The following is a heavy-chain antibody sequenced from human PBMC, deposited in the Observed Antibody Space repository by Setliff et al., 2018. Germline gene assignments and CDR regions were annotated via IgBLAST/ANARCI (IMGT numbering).Heavy chain of an antibody. J-gene: IGHJ5*02. Sequence: PGGSLRLSCTTSGFIFGDYAITWVRQAPGKGLEWIGQIGGKPDNYATKYGASAKGRFIISRDDSKKTAYLQMSSLEAEDTAMYYCLLPCTSGWYNWFDPWGQGTLVTVSS. CDR3: LLPCTSGWYNWFDP. CDR2: IGGKPDNYAT. V-gene: IGHV3-73*01. CDR1: GFIFGDYA. D-gene: IGHD6-19*01.